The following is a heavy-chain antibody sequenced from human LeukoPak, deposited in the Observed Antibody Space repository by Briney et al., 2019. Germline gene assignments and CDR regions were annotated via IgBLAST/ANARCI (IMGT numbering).Heavy chain of an antibody. CDR2: INIDGSST. J-gene: IGHJ4*02. D-gene: IGHD1-14*01. Sequence: GGSLRLSCAASGFTFSTYWIQWVRQAPGKGLVWVSRINIDGSSTTYADSVKGRFTISRDNAKNTLYLQMNSLRAEDTAVYYCALSEAVEPFDYWGQGTLVTVSS. CDR1: GFTFSTYW. CDR3: ALSEAVEPFDY. V-gene: IGHV3-74*01.